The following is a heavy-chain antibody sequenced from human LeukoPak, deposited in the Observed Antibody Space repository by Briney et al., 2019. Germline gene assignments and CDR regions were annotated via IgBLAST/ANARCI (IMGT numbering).Heavy chain of an antibody. V-gene: IGHV1-2*02. D-gene: IGHD3-22*01. CDR2: INPNSGGT. J-gene: IGHJ4*02. Sequence: ASMKVSCKASGYTFTGYDMHWVRQAPGQGLEWMGWINPNSGGTNYAQKFQGRVTTTRDTSISTAYMELSRLRSDATAVYYCAREVEDYYDSSGCYFDYWGQGTLVTVSS. CDR3: AREVEDYYDSSGCYFDY. CDR1: GYTFTGYD.